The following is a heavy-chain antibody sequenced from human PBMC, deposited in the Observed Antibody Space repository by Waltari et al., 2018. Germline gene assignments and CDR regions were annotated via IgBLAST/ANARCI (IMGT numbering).Heavy chain of an antibody. CDR3: AKDPIWFGELPEYYFDY. CDR2: ISGSGGST. D-gene: IGHD3-10*01. V-gene: IGHV3-23*04. J-gene: IGHJ4*02. CDR1: GFTFSSYA. Sequence: EVQLVESGGGLVQPGGSLRLSCAASGFTFSSYAMSWVRQAPGKGLEWVSAISGSGGSTYYADSVKGRFTISRDNSKNTLYLQMNSLRAEDTAVYYCAKDPIWFGELPEYYFDYRGQGTLVTVSS.